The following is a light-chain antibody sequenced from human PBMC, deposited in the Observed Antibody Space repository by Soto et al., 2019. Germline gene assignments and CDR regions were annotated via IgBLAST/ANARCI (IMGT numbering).Light chain of an antibody. V-gene: IGKV1-39*01. CDR2: DAS. CDR1: HTIDRS. CDR3: QQRQSLPFT. Sequence: DVQMTQFPPSLSASVGDRVTITCRASHTIDRSLNWYQQKPGKAPKLLIYDASNLQSGVPSRFIGSASGPDFTLSIRSLQPSDFATSYRQQRQSLPFTFGPGTNVDI. J-gene: IGKJ3*01.